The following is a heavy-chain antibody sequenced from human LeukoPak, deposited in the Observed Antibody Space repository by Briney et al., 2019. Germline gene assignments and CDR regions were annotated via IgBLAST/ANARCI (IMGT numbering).Heavy chain of an antibody. Sequence: PGGSLRLSCAASGFTFSSHSMKWVRQAPGKGLEWVSYISSSSSTIYYADSVKGRFTISRDNAENSLYLQMNSLRAEDTAVYYCARGAYYYEDWGQGTLVTVSS. V-gene: IGHV3-48*01. CDR3: ARGAYYYED. CDR1: GFTFSSHS. CDR2: ISSSSSTI. J-gene: IGHJ4*02. D-gene: IGHD3-22*01.